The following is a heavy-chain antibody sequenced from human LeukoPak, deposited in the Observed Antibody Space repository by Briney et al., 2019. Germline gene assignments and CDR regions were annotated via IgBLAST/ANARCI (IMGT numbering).Heavy chain of an antibody. V-gene: IGHV1-8*03. J-gene: IGHJ4*02. Sequence: ASVKVSCKASGYTFTSYDINWVRQATGQGLEWMGWMNPNSGNTGYAQKFQGRVTITRNTSISTVYMELSSLRSEDTAVYYCARVNGYNMYYFDYWGQGTLVTVSS. CDR2: MNPNSGNT. CDR3: ARVNGYNMYYFDY. D-gene: IGHD5-24*01. CDR1: GYTFTSYD.